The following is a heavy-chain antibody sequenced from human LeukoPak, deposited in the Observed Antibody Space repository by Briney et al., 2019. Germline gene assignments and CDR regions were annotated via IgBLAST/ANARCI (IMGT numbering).Heavy chain of an antibody. V-gene: IGHV7-4-1*02. D-gene: IGHD3-10*01. Sequence: ASVKVSCRASGYTFTSYAMNWVRQAPGQGLEWMGWINTNTGNPTYAQGFTGRFVFSLDTSVSTAYLQISSLKAEDTAVYYCARNFGRNYYYYYMDVWGKGTTVTVSS. CDR2: INTNTGNP. CDR3: ARNFGRNYYYYYMDV. CDR1: GYTFTSYA. J-gene: IGHJ6*03.